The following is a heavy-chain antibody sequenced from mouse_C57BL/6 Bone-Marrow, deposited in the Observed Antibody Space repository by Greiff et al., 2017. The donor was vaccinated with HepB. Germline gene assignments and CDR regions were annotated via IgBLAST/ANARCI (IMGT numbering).Heavy chain of an antibody. CDR2: FYPGSGSI. J-gene: IGHJ2*01. CDR1: GYNFTEYT. CDR3: ERHDRGDLVFDY. D-gene: IGHD2-2*01. Sequence: QVQLKESGAELVKPGASVKLSCKASGYNFTEYTIHWVKQRPGQGLEWIGWFYPGSGSIEYNEKFQDKATLTADKSSSTVYMELSRVTSEDSAVYLCERHDRGDLVFDYWGQGTTLTVSS. V-gene: IGHV1-62-2*01.